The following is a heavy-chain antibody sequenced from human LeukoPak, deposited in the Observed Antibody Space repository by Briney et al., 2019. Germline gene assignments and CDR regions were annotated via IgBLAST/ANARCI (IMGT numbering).Heavy chain of an antibody. CDR3: ARLAYYDNSGSSRPFDI. CDR2: IYWDDDK. J-gene: IGHJ3*02. Sequence: ESGPSLVKPTQTLTLTCAFSGFSLTTRGVGVGWIRQPPGKALEWLALIYWDDDKRYSPSLKSRLTITEDTSKKQVVLTVTNLDPVDTATYYCARLAYYDNSGSSRPFDIWGQGTRVTVSS. D-gene: IGHD3-22*01. V-gene: IGHV2-5*02. CDR1: GFSLTTRGVG.